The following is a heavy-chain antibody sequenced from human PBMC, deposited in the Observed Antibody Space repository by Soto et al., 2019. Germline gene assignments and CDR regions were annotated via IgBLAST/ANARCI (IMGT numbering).Heavy chain of an antibody. Sequence: QLHLVQSGAVVKKPGASVTVSCSASGYPVTAYYMHWVRQAPGRGLEWMGGINPATGAAKYTQTLQGRVTMTRATSKSTVFMELSGLTSEATAVFYCARGGGVGVAGSAAFDMWGQGTLVTVSS. J-gene: IGHJ3*02. CDR1: GYPVTAYY. V-gene: IGHV1-2*02. D-gene: IGHD3-3*01. CDR2: INPATGAA. CDR3: ARGGGVGVAGSAAFDM.